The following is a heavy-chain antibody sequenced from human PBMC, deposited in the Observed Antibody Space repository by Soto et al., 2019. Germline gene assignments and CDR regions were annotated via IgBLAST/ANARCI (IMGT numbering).Heavy chain of an antibody. D-gene: IGHD2-21*01. Sequence: QVQLVQSGVEVKKPGASVKVSCKASGYTFTSYGINWVRQAPGQGLEWMGGVSAYKGNTNYAQKFQGRVTMTTDTYTHTDYMELRSIRYHDTAVYYCARVRLWSDYWGQGSLVTVSS. V-gene: IGHV1-18*04. CDR3: ARVRLWSDY. CDR1: GYTFTSYG. J-gene: IGHJ4*02. CDR2: VSAYKGNT.